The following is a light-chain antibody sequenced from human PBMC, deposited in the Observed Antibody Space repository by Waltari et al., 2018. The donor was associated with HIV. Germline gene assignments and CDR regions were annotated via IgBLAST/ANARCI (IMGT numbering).Light chain of an antibody. CDR2: EDS. CDR1: ALPKQY. V-gene: IGLV3-10*01. J-gene: IGLJ2*01. Sequence: SSELTQPPSVSVSPGQTARITCSGDALPKQYVYWYQQRSGQAPVLVIYEDSRRPSGILERFSASSSGTMATLTITGAQVEDEGDYYCFSTDTSGNQKIFGGGTKLTVL. CDR3: FSTDTSGNQKI.